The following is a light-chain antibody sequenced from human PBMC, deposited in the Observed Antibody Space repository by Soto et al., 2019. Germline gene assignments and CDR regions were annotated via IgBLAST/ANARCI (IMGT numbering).Light chain of an antibody. CDR3: SSYTSSNTFV. Sequence: QSVLTQPPSVSGSPGQSVTLSCTGTSSDVGSSNRVSWYQQPPGTAPKLMIYEVSNRPSGVPDRFSGSKSGNTASLTISGLKAEDEADYYCSSYTSSNTFVFGGGTKLTVL. V-gene: IGLV2-18*02. CDR2: EVS. J-gene: IGLJ3*02. CDR1: SSDVGSSNR.